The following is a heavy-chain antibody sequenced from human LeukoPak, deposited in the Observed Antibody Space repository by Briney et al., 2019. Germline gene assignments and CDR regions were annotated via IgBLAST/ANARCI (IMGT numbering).Heavy chain of an antibody. V-gene: IGHV3-30*02. CDR1: GFTFSSYG. D-gene: IGHD2-8*01. CDR3: AKDFVLMVYARSYYFDY. J-gene: IGHJ4*02. Sequence: GGSLRLSCAASGFTFSSYGMHWVRQAPGKGLEWVAFIRYDGSNKYYADSVKGRLTISRDNSKNTLYLQMNSLRAEDTAVYYCAKDFVLMVYARSYYFDYWGKGTPVTVSS. CDR2: IRYDGSNK.